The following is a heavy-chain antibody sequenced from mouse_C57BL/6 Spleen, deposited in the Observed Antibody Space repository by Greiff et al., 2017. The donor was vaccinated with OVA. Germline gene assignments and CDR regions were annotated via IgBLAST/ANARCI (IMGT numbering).Heavy chain of an antibody. Sequence: EVHLVESEGGLVQPGSSMKLSCTASGFTFSDYYMAWVRQVPEKGLEWVATINYDGSTTYYLDSLKSRFILSRDNAKNILYLQMSRLKAEDTATYYCARDREGFAYWGQGTLVTVSA. CDR1: GFTFSDYY. CDR3: ARDREGFAY. CDR2: INYDGSTT. J-gene: IGHJ3*01. V-gene: IGHV5-16*01.